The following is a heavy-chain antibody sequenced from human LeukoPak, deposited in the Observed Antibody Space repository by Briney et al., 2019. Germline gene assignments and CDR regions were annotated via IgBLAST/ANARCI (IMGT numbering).Heavy chain of an antibody. J-gene: IGHJ4*02. V-gene: IGHV1-46*01. CDR2: INPSGGST. D-gene: IGHD3-22*01. CDR3: ARATNYYYDSSGYVD. CDR1: GYTFTSYY. Sequence: ASVKVSCKASGYTFTSYYIHWVRQAPGQGLEWMGIINPSGGSTSYAQKFQGRVTMTRDPSTSTVYMELSSLRSEDTAVYYCARATNYYYDSSGYVDWGQGTLVTVSS.